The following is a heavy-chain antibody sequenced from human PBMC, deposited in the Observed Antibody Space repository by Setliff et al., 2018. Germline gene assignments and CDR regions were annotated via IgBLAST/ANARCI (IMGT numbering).Heavy chain of an antibody. CDR1: GYTFISYG. CDR2: ISGYNGNT. V-gene: IGHV1-18*01. D-gene: IGHD3-3*01. J-gene: IGHJ4*02. CDR3: ARVPRLEWLLPTFDS. Sequence: ASVKVSCKTSGYTFISYGISWVRQAPGQGLEWMGWISGYNGNTDYAQNIQGRVTMTTDTSTSTAYMELRSLRSDDTAVYYCARVPRLEWLLPTFDSWGQGTLVTVSS.